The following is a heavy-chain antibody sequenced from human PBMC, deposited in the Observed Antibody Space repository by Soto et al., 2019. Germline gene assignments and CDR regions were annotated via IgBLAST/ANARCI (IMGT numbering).Heavy chain of an antibody. D-gene: IGHD3-22*01. CDR2: ISGSGGST. J-gene: IGHJ4*02. V-gene: IGHV3-23*01. Sequence: EVQLLESGGGLVQPGGSLRLSCAASGFTFSSYAMSWVRQAPGKGLEWVSAISGSGGSTYYADSVKGRFTISRDNSKNTLYLQMNSLRAEDTAVYYCARDGLRFYYDSSGYFDYWGQGTLVTVSS. CDR1: GFTFSSYA. CDR3: ARDGLRFYYDSSGYFDY.